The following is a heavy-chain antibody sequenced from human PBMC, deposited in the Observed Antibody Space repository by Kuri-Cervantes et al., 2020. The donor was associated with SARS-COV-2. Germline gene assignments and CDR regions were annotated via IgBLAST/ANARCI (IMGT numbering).Heavy chain of an antibody. CDR3: ARHHSGGGFDWLLDY. CDR2: IYHSGST. D-gene: IGHD3-9*01. Sequence: SETLSLTCTVSGGSISSYYWSWIRQPPGKGLEWIGYIYHSGSTYYNPSLKSRVTISVDRSKNQFSLKLSSVTAADTAVYYCARHHSGGGFDWLLDYWGQGTLVTVSS. V-gene: IGHV4-59*08. J-gene: IGHJ4*02. CDR1: GGSISSYY.